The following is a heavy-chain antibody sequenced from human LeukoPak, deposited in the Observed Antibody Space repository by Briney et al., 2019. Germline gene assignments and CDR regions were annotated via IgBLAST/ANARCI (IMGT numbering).Heavy chain of an antibody. D-gene: IGHD3-22*01. J-gene: IGHJ4*02. V-gene: IGHV3-23*01. Sequence: GGSLRLSCAASGFTFGTHAMTWVRQAPGKGLEWVSTIGRSVVSTFYSDSVKGRFTISRDSSKDTLYLQMNSLRVEDTAVYYCAKIPRFYYGSTGDFDYWGQGTLVTVSA. CDR3: AKIPRFYYGSTGDFDY. CDR1: GFTFGTHA. CDR2: IGRSVVST.